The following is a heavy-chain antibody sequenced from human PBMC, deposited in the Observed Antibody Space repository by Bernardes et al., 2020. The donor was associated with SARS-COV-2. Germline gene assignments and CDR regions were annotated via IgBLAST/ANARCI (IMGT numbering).Heavy chain of an antibody. Sequence: GGSLRLSCAASGFTFSSYAMSWVRQAPGKGLEWVSAISGSGGSTYYADSVKGRFTISRDNSKNTLYLQMNSLRDEDTAGYYSAKGSLRGYFDYWGQGTLVSVSS. CDR2: ISGSGGST. V-gene: IGHV3-23*01. CDR1: GFTFSSYA. D-gene: IGHD3-16*01. CDR3: AKGSLRGYFDY. J-gene: IGHJ4*02.